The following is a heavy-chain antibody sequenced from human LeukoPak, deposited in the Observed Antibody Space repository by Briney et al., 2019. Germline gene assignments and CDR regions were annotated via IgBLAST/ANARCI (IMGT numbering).Heavy chain of an antibody. J-gene: IGHJ5*02. CDR1: GGSFSGYY. D-gene: IGHD3-22*01. CDR2: IDHSGST. CDR3: ARTKYYDSSGGPDWFDP. Sequence: MASETLSLTCAVYGGSFSGYYWTWIRQSPGKGLEWIGEIDHSGSTNYNPSLKSRLTISVDTSKNQFSLKLISVTAADTAVYYCARTKYYDSSGGPDWFDPWGQGTLVTVSS. V-gene: IGHV4-34*01.